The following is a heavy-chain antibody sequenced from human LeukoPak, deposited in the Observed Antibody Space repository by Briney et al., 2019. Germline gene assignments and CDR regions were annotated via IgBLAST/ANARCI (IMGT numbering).Heavy chain of an antibody. CDR1: GGSISSSSHY. CDR3: AREGIAAAGMGIDWFDP. Sequence: PSETLSLTCTVSGGSISSSSHYWGWIRQPPGKGLEWIGSIYYSGSTYYNPSLKSRVTISVDTSKNQFSLKLSSVTAADTAVYYCAREGIAAAGMGIDWFDPWGQGTLVTVSS. V-gene: IGHV4-39*02. D-gene: IGHD6-13*01. CDR2: IYYSGST. J-gene: IGHJ5*02.